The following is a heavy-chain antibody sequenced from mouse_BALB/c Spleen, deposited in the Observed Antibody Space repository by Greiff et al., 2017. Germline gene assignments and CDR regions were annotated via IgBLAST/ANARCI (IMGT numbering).Heavy chain of an antibody. CDR3: ARGGLLPFDY. D-gene: IGHD2-3*01. Sequence: DVQLQESGPGLVKPSQTVSLTCTVTGISITTGNYRWSWIRQFPGNKLEWIGYIYYSGTITYNPSLTSRTTITRDTSKNQFFLEMNSLTAEDTATYYCARGGLLPFDYWGQGTTLTVSS. CDR2: IYYSGTI. CDR1: GISITTGNYR. V-gene: IGHV3-5*02. J-gene: IGHJ2*01.